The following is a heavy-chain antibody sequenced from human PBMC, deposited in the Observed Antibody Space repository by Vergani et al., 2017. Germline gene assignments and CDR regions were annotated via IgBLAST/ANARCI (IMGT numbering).Heavy chain of an antibody. V-gene: IGHV1-69*02. CDR2: IIPILGIA. CDR1: GGTFSSYT. J-gene: IGHJ3*02. D-gene: IGHD3-3*01. CDR3: ARGYDFLTGDAFDI. Sequence: QVQLVQSGAEVKKPGSSVKVSCKASGGTFSSYTISWVRQAPGQGLEWMGRIIPILGIANYAQKFQGRVTITADKSPSTAYMELSSLRSEDTAVYYCARGYDFLTGDAFDIWGQGTMVTVSS.